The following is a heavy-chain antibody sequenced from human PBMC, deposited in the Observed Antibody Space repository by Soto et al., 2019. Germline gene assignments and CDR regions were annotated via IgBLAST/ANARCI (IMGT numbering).Heavy chain of an antibody. CDR3: ARVKVAAAGTWYYYYGMDV. CDR2: MNPNSGNT. CDR1: GYTFTSYD. J-gene: IGHJ6*02. V-gene: IGHV1-8*01. Sequence: ASVKVSCKASGYTFTSYDINWVRQATGQGLEWMGWMNPNSGNTGYAQKFQGRVTMTRNTSISTAYMELSSLRSEDTAVYYCARVKVAAAGTWYYYYGMDVWGQGTTVTVSS. D-gene: IGHD6-13*01.